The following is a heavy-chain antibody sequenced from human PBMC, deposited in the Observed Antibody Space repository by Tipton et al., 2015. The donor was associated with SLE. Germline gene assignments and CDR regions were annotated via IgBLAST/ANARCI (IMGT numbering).Heavy chain of an antibody. CDR3: ARAPVQWPYAFHI. J-gene: IGHJ3*02. Sequence: SLRLSCAASGFTVNSHYVSWVRQAPGKGLEWVSGFYSGGSTLYADSVKGRFTISRDNSKNTLYLQMNSLRVEDTAIYYCARAPVQWPYAFHIWGQGTMVNVSS. V-gene: IGHV3-53*05. D-gene: IGHD6-19*01. CDR1: GFTVNSHY. CDR2: FYSGGST.